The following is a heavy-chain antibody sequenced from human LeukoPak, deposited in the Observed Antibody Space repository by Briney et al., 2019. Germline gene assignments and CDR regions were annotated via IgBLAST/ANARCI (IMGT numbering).Heavy chain of an antibody. D-gene: IGHD2-15*01. J-gene: IGHJ3*02. CDR3: AKDRIYCSGGSCYPDAFDI. CDR1: GGTFSSYA. V-gene: IGHV1-69*13. Sequence: GASVKVSCKASGGTFSSYAISWVRQAPGQGLEWMGGIIPIFGTANYAQKFQGRVTITADESTSTAYMELSSLRSEDTAVYYCAKDRIYCSGGSCYPDAFDIWGQGTMVTVSS. CDR2: IIPIFGTA.